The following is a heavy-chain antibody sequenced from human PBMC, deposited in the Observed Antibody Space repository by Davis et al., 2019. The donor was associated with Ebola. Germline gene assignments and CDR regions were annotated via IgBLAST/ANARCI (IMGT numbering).Heavy chain of an antibody. D-gene: IGHD3-10*01. J-gene: IGHJ4*02. CDR2: INHIETNHVEIT. CDR1: DGSLSGYY. Sequence: SETLSLTCDVYDGSLSGYYWTWIRQPPGKGLEWIGEINHIETNHVEITNYKPSLKSRVTISVDTSKNQFSLRLRSVTATDTAVYFCARLGGISRYYGLGSYFDYWGQGALVTVSS. CDR3: ARLGGISRYYGLGSYFDY. V-gene: IGHV4-34*01.